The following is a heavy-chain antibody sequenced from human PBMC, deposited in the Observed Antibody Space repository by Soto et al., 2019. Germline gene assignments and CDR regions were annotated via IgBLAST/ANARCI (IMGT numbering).Heavy chain of an antibody. CDR3: AIGVLSSHYSGMAV. J-gene: IGHJ6*02. Sequence: GRSLRLSCASSVFTFIGSGMQWVRQAPGKGLEWLAVISYDGSDKYFADSVKGRFTVSSDNSKNTLFLHMNRRGAEDAADYYFAIGVLSSHYSGMAVWGQGNTVTV. CDR1: VFTFIGSG. V-gene: IGHV3-30*03. CDR2: ISYDGSDK.